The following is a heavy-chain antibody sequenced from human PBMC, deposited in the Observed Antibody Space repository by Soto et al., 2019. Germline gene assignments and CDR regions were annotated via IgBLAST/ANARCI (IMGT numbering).Heavy chain of an antibody. D-gene: IGHD5-12*01. CDR3: AKGDNLGPKTGYAFDP. CDR1: GDSVSSNTAS. V-gene: IGHV6-1*01. J-gene: IGHJ5*02. Sequence: QVQLKQSGPGLVKPSQTLSLTCAISGDSVSSNTASWNWIRQSPSRGLEWLGRTYFRSKWYNDYAVSVKSRISINPDTSNNQFSLQLNSVTPDDTAVYFCAKGDNLGPKTGYAFDPWGQGIMVTVSS. CDR2: TYFRSKWYN.